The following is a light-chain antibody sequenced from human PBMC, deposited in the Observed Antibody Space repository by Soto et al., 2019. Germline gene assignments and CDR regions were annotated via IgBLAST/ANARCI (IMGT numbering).Light chain of an antibody. Sequence: QSVLTHPPSASGTPGQRVTISCSGSRSNIGSNYGYWYQQLPGTAPKLLIYRNNQRPSGVPDRFSGSKSGTSASLAISGLRSEDEANYYCAAWDDSLSGVVFGGGTKLTVL. CDR1: RSNIGSNY. CDR2: RNN. J-gene: IGLJ3*02. CDR3: AAWDDSLSGVV. V-gene: IGLV1-47*01.